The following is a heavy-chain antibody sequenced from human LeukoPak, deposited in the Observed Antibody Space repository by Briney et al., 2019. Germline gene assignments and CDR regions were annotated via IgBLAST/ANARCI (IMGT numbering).Heavy chain of an antibody. CDR1: GGSISSSAFY. D-gene: IGHD4-23*01. V-gene: IGHV4-31*03. Sequence: SETLSLTCTVSGGSISSSAFYWSWLRQHPGKGLEWIGYIYYTGNTYYSSSLKSRATISVDTSKNQFSLNLSSVTAADTAVYYCARATVLTYTYYYGVDVWGQGTTVTVSS. CDR2: IYYTGNT. CDR3: ARATVLTYTYYYGVDV. J-gene: IGHJ6*02.